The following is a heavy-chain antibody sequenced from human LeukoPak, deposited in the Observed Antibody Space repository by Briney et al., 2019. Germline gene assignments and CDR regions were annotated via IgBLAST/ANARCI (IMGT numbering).Heavy chain of an antibody. Sequence: ASVKVSCKASGYTFTGYYMHWVRQAPGQGLEWMGWINPNSGGTSYAQKFQGRVTMTRDTSASTVYMELSSLRSEDTAVYYCARDLEYTVTTYFSLWGQGTLVTVSS. CDR3: ARDLEYTVTTYFSL. CDR2: INPNSGGT. CDR1: GYTFTGYY. J-gene: IGHJ4*02. D-gene: IGHD4-17*01. V-gene: IGHV1-2*02.